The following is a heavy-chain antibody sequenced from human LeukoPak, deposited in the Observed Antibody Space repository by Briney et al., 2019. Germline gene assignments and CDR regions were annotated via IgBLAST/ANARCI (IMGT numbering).Heavy chain of an antibody. V-gene: IGHV4-39*07. CDR1: GGSISSSSYY. D-gene: IGHD6-19*01. Sequence: NPSETLSLTCTVSGGSISSSSYYWGWIRQPPGKGLEWIGSIYYSGSTYYNPSLKSRVTISVDTSKNQFSLKLSSVTAADTAVYYCARGSGWYRYWGQGTLVTVSS. CDR3: ARGSGWYRY. J-gene: IGHJ4*02. CDR2: IYYSGST.